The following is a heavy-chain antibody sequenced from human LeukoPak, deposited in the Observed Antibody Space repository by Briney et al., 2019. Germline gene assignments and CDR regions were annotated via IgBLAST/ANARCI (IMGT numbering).Heavy chain of an antibody. Sequence: GGSLRLSCAASGFTFSSYSMNWVRQAPGKGLEWVSSISSSSYIYYADSVKGRFTISRDNAKNSLYLQMNSLRAEDTSVYYCARHPIYNWNADYWGQGTLVTVSS. CDR2: ISSSSYI. J-gene: IGHJ4*02. D-gene: IGHD1-20*01. CDR1: GFTFSSYS. CDR3: ARHPIYNWNADY. V-gene: IGHV3-21*01.